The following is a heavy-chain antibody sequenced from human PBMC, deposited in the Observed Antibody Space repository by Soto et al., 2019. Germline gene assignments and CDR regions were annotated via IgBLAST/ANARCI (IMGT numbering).Heavy chain of an antibody. CDR3: AREAHYGSGRYFDY. CDR1: GFTFSDYA. Sequence: QVQLVESGGGVVQPGRSLRLSCAASGFTFSDYAMHWVRQAPGKGLEWVSLIQYDGSKIYYADSVQGRFTISRDNSKNILFLQMNSLRAEDTGVYSCAREAHYGSGRYFDYWGQGTLVTVSS. D-gene: IGHD3-10*01. V-gene: IGHV3-33*05. CDR2: IQYDGSKI. J-gene: IGHJ4*02.